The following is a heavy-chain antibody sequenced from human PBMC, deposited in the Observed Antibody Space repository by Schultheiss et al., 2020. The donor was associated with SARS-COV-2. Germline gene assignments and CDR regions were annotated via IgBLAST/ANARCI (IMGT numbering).Heavy chain of an antibody. CDR2: INHSGST. V-gene: IGHV4-34*01. Sequence: GSLRLSCAVYGGSFSGYYWSWIRQPPGKGLEWIVEINHSGSTNYNPSLKSRVTISVDTSKNQFSLKLSSVTAADTAVYYCARAGYGYGMDVWGQGTTVTVSS. CDR1: GGSFSGYY. CDR3: ARAGYGYGMDV. D-gene: IGHD6-13*01. J-gene: IGHJ6*02.